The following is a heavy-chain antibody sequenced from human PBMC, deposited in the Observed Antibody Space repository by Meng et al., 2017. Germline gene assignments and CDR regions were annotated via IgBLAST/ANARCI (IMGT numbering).Heavy chain of an antibody. V-gene: IGHV3-30*12. CDR2: ISYDGSNK. J-gene: IGHJ4*02. CDR1: GFTFSSYS. CDR3: AKDAGAITMIVVFDY. Sequence: GESLKISCAASGFTFSSYSMNWVRQAPGKGLEWVAVISYDGSNKYYADSVKGRFTISRDNSKNTLYLQMNSLRAEDTAVYYCAKDAGAITMIVVFDYWGQGTLVTVSS. D-gene: IGHD3-22*01.